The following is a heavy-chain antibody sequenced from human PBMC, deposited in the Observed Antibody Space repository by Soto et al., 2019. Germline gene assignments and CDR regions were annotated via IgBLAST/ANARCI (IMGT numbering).Heavy chain of an antibody. Sequence: LQESGPGLVKPSETLSLTCSVFGDSISSRSYYWAWIRRPPGMGLEWIASISYTGNTYYNPSRISRAAISGDTSKNQFSLKLSFVTAADTAVYYCARFSWYDGDSITNYDMDFWGNGAKVTVYS. D-gene: IGHD6-13*01. J-gene: IGHJ6*03. CDR3: ARFSWYDGDSITNYDMDF. V-gene: IGHV4-39*01. CDR2: ISYTGNT. CDR1: GDSISSRSYY.